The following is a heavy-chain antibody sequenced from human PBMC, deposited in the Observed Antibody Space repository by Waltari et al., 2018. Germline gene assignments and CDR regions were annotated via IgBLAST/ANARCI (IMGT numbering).Heavy chain of an antibody. CDR1: GGSISSYY. CDR3: AREGSGYLLVFHP. V-gene: IGHV4-4*07. CDR2: IYTSGST. D-gene: IGHD3-22*01. Sequence: QVQLQESGPGLVKPSETLSLTCTVSGGSISSYYRSWIRQHAGQGLECIGRIYTSGSTNYNPSLKSRVTMSVDTSKNHFSLKLRSVTAADTAVYYCAREGSGYLLVFHPWGQGTLVTVSS. J-gene: IGHJ5*02.